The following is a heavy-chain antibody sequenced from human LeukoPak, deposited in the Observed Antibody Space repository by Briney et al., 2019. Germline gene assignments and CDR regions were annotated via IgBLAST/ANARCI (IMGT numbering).Heavy chain of an antibody. V-gene: IGHV1-69*01. D-gene: IGHD2-15*01. Sequence: GSSVKVSCKASGGTFISYAISWVRQAPGQGLEWMGGIIPIFGTANYAQKFQGRVTITADESTSTAYMELSSLRSEDTAVYYCARVSLGSYYYYYGMDVWGQGTTVTVSS. CDR2: IIPIFGTA. J-gene: IGHJ6*02. CDR1: GGTFISYA. CDR3: ARVSLGSYYYYYGMDV.